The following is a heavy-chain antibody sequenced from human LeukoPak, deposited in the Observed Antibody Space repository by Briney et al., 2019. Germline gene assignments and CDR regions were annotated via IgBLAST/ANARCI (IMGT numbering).Heavy chain of an antibody. CDR2: IYYSGST. V-gene: IGHV4-59*01. Sequence: SETLSRTCTVAGGSISSYYWSWIRQPPGHGLEWIGNIYYSGSTNYNPSLKSRVTISVDTSKNQFSLKLSSVIAADTAVYYCARGRDGSGSRFDYWGQGTLVTVS. CDR3: ARGRDGSGSRFDY. D-gene: IGHD3-10*01. J-gene: IGHJ4*02. CDR1: GGSISSYY.